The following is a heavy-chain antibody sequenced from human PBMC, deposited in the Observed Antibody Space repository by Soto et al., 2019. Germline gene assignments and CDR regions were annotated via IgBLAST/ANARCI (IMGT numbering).Heavy chain of an antibody. V-gene: IGHV6-1*01. J-gene: IGHJ5*02. CDR1: GDSVSSNSAA. CDR3: ARDRNTIFGVGNWFDP. Sequence: KQSQTLSLTCAISGDSVSSNSAAWNWIRQSPSRGLEWLGRTYYRSKWYNDYAVSVKSRITINPDTSKNQFSLQLNSVTPEDTAVYYCARDRNTIFGVGNWFDPWGQGTLVTVSS. CDR2: TYYRSKWYN. D-gene: IGHD3-3*01.